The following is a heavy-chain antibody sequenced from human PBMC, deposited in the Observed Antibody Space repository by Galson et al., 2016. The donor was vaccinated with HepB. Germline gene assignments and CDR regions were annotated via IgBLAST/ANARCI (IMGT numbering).Heavy chain of an antibody. V-gene: IGHV3-33*01. CDR3: ARASGRFYNDAIDY. CDR2: IRFDGSSP. Sequence: SLRLSCAASGFKFSDYGMHWVRQAPGQGLEWVAVIRFDGSSPHYGNSVQGRFTISRDTSRSTVTLQMSRLTVDDTAVYYCARASGRFYNDAIDYYGQGTLGTVSS. J-gene: IGHJ4*02. CDR1: GFKFSDYG. D-gene: IGHD3-10*01.